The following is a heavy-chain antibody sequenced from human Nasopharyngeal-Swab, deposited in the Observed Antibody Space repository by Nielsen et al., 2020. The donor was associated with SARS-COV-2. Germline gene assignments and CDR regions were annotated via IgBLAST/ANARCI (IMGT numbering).Heavy chain of an antibody. V-gene: IGHV4-31*03. D-gene: IGHD3-22*01. Sequence: SGTLSLTCTVSGGSISSGGYYWSWIRQHPGKGLEWIGYIYYSGSTYYNPSLKSRVTISVDTSKNQFSLKLSSVTAADTAVYYCARAKQPGITMIVVVTHWYFDLWGRGTLVTVSS. CDR1: GGSISSGGYY. J-gene: IGHJ2*01. CDR2: IYYSGST. CDR3: ARAKQPGITMIVVVTHWYFDL.